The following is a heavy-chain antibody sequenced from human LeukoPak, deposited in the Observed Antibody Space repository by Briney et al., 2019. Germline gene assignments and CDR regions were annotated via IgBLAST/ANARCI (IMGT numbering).Heavy chain of an antibody. J-gene: IGHJ1*01. V-gene: IGHV4-34*01. Sequence: PSETLSLTCAVYGGSFSGYYWSWIRQPPGKGLEWIGEINHSGSTNYNPSLQSRVTISVDTSKNQFSLKLSPVTAADTAVYYCARHSYSSSWYVAGSIRTEYFQHCGQGTLVTVSS. CDR3: ARHSYSSSWYVAGSIRTEYFQH. D-gene: IGHD6-13*01. CDR1: GGSFSGYY. CDR2: INHSGST.